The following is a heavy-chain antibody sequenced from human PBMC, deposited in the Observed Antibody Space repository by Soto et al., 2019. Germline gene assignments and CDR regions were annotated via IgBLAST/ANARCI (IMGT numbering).Heavy chain of an antibody. CDR2: INANNGGT. CDR1: GYTFTGYY. V-gene: IGHV1-2*02. Sequence: ASVKVSCKASGYTFTGYYMHWVRQAPGQRLEWMGWINANNGGTKYAQKFQGRVTITRDTSASTAYMDLSSLKTEDTAVYYCTTEGEPGYGMDVWGQGTTVTVSS. J-gene: IGHJ6*02. CDR3: TTEGEPGYGMDV.